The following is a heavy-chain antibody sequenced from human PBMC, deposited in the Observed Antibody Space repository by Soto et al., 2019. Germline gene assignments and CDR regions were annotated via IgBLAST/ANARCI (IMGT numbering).Heavy chain of an antibody. CDR3: AGLRGNYQDAFDN. D-gene: IGHD1-7*01. V-gene: IGHV1-3*01. Sequence: QVQLVQSGAEVKKPGASVKVSCRASGFTFTLYSMHWVRQAPGQRLEWMGWINGGSGKTKYSKKFQGRVTIARDTSAGTSYMEGGSLGSEDTAGYYCAGLRGNYQDAFDNRGPGTNGPGSS. CDR2: INGGSGKT. CDR1: GFTFTLYS. J-gene: IGHJ3*02.